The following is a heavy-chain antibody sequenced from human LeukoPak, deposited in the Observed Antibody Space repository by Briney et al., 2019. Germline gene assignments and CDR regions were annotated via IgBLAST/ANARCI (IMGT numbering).Heavy chain of an antibody. J-gene: IGHJ5*02. CDR3: ARGVSGLWFGEFHGTSQEEGWFDP. D-gene: IGHD3-10*01. Sequence: PSETLSLTCTVSGYSISSGYYWGWIRQPPGKGLEWIGSIYHSGSTYYNPSLKSRVTISVDTSKNQFSLKLSSVTAADTAVYYCARGVSGLWFGEFHGTSQEEGWFDPWGQGTLVTVSS. CDR1: GYSISSGYY. CDR2: IYHSGST. V-gene: IGHV4-38-2*02.